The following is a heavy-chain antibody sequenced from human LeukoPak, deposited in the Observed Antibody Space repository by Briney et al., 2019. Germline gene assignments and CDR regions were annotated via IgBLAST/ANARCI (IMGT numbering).Heavy chain of an antibody. J-gene: IGHJ6*02. V-gene: IGHV3-23*01. CDR3: ARDRSVGYHYYGMDV. CDR1: GFTFSSYA. D-gene: IGHD6-19*01. CDR2: ISGSGGST. Sequence: GGSLRLSCAASGFTFSSYAMSWVRQAPGKGLEWVSAISGSGGSTYYADSVKGRFTISRDNSKNTLYLQMNSLRAEDTAVYYCARDRSVGYHYYGMDVWGQGTTVTVSS.